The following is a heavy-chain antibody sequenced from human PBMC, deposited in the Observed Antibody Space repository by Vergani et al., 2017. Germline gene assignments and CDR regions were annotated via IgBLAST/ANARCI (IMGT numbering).Heavy chain of an antibody. CDR2: IIPIFDTA. V-gene: IGHV1-69*13. CDR3: ARMDYGVNPYYYGMDV. D-gene: IGHD4-17*01. Sequence: QVQLVQSGAEVKKPGSSVKVSCKASGGTFSSYAISWVRQAPGQGLEWMGRIIPIFDTANYAQKFQGRVTITADESTSTAYMELSSLRSEDTAVYYWARMDYGVNPYYYGMDVWGQGTTVTVSS. J-gene: IGHJ6*02. CDR1: GGTFSSYA.